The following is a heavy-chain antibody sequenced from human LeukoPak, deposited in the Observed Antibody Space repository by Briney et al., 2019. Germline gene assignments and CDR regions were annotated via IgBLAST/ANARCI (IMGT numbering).Heavy chain of an antibody. CDR3: AKEPLRWAYLEYFQH. Sequence: GGSLRLSCAASGFTFSSYGMHWVRQAPGKGLEWVAVISYDGNNKYYADSVKGRFTISRDNSKNTLYLQMNSLRAEDTAVYYCAKEPLRWAYLEYFQHWGQGTLVTVSS. CDR2: ISYDGNNK. D-gene: IGHD3-16*01. J-gene: IGHJ1*01. V-gene: IGHV3-30*18. CDR1: GFTFSSYG.